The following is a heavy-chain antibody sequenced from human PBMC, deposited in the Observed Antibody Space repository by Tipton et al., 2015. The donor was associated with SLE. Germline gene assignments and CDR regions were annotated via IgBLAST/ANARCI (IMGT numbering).Heavy chain of an antibody. CDR1: GFTFSSYG. CDR3: ARTPTGRGWFDP. V-gene: IGHV3-33*01. J-gene: IGHJ5*02. CDR2: IRYDGSNK. Sequence: SLRLSCAASGFTFSSYGMHWVRQAPGKGLEWVAFIRYDGSNKYYADSVKGRFTISRDNAKNSLYLQMNSLRAEDTAVYYCARTPTGRGWFDPWGQGTLVTVSS.